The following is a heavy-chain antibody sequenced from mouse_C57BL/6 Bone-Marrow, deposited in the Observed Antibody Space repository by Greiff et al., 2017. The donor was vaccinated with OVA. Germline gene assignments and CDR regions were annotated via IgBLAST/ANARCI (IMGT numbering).Heavy chain of an antibody. CDR3: ARLYYRLCDY. CDR1: GYTFTDYY. CDR2: INPNNGGT. Sequence: VQLQQSGPELVKPGASVKISCKASGYTFTDYYMNWVKQSHGKSLEWIGDINPNNGGTSYNQKFKGKATLTVDKSSSTAYMELRSLTSEDSAVYYCARLYYRLCDYWGQGTTLTVSS. J-gene: IGHJ2*01. D-gene: IGHD1-1*01. V-gene: IGHV1-26*01.